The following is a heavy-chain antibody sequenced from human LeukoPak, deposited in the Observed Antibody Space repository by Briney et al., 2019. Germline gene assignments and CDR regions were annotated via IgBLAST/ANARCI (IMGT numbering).Heavy chain of an antibody. CDR2: IYPGDSDT. D-gene: IGHD3-10*01. CDR3: ARTSMVRGVIIRIDY. CDR1: GYSFTSYW. Sequence: TGESLKISCKGSGYSFTSYWIGWVRQMPGKGLEWMGIIYPGDSDTRYSPSFQGQVTISADKSISTAYLQWSSLKASDTAMYYCARTSMVRGVIIRIDYWGQGTLVTVSS. V-gene: IGHV5-51*01. J-gene: IGHJ4*02.